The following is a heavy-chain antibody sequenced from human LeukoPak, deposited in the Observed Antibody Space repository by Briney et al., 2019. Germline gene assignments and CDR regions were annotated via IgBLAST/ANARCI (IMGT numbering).Heavy chain of an antibody. CDR3: ASLPTIFGVVPWFDP. CDR1: GFTFNSHS. V-gene: IGHV3-21*03. Sequence: GGSLRLSCAASGFTFNSHSMTWVRQAPGKGLEWVSSISSSSSYIYYADSVKGRFTISRDNAKNSLYLQMNSLRAEDTAVYYCASLPTIFGVVPWFDPWGQGTLVTVSS. CDR2: ISSSSSYI. D-gene: IGHD3-3*01. J-gene: IGHJ5*02.